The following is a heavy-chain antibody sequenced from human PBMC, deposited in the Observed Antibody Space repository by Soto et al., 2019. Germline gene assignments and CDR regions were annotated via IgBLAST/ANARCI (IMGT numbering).Heavy chain of an antibody. CDR2: INPISGGT. J-gene: IGHJ6*02. CDR1: EYTFTGYY. D-gene: IGHD2-2*01. V-gene: IGHV1-2*04. Sequence: ASLNVFCKSSEYTFTGYYFHWVRQAPGQGPEWLGWINPISGGTNYAQKFGGWVIMSRDTSIRTAYIELSRLRSDDTAVYYCETLEYLPYYSMDVWGQGATVTVS. CDR3: ETLEYLPYYSMDV.